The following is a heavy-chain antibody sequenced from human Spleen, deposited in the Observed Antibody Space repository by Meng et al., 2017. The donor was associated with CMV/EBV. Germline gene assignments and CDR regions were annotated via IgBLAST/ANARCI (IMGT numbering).Heavy chain of an antibody. V-gene: IGHV3-48*03. J-gene: IGHJ2*01. CDR1: GFTFRSYE. CDR3: ARNSGNFDL. Sequence: GGSLRLSCAASGFTFRSYEMNWVRQAPGKGLEWVSYISGSGGTIHYADSVKGRFTISRDNAKSSLYLQMNSLRDEDTAVYYCARNSGNFDLWGRGTLVTVSS. D-gene: IGHD4-23*01. CDR2: ISGSGGTI.